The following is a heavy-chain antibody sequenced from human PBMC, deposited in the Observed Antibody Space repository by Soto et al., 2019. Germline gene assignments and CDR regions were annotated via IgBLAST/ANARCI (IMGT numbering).Heavy chain of an antibody. D-gene: IGHD5-12*01. CDR2: INPNSGGT. J-gene: IGHJ3*02. V-gene: IGHV1-2*04. CDR1: GYTFTGYY. Sequence: ASVKVSCKASGYTFTGYYMHWVRQAPGQGLEWMGWINPNSGGTNYAQKFQGWVTMTRDTSISTAYMELSRLRSDDTAVYYCARARGEGYSGYDDAFDIWGQGTMVTVSS. CDR3: ARARGEGYSGYDDAFDI.